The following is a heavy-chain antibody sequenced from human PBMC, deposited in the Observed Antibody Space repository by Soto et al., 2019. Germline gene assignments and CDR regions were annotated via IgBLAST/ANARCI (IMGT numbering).Heavy chain of an antibody. CDR3: AGSSPSADFRACDT. V-gene: IGHV3-72*01. D-gene: IGHD3-3*01. CDR1: GFTFSDHY. Sequence: EVQLVESGGGLVQPGGSLTLSCAASGFTFSDHYMDWVRLAPGKGLEWVARPRNRANSHTTEYAASVKGRITISSDDSKNSLYLQMNRLKTEGSALYYCAGSSPSADFRACDTWGQGTWVTVSS. CDR2: PRNRANSHTT. J-gene: IGHJ3*02.